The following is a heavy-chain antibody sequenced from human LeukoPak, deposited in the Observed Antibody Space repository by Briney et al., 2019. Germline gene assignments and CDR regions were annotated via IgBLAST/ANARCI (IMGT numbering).Heavy chain of an antibody. V-gene: IGHV1-2*02. CDR2: INPNSGNT. CDR1: GYIFTGYW. Sequence: ASVQVSCKASGYIFTGYWIHWVRQAPGQGLEWMGFINPNSGNTNYAQKFQGRVTMTRDTSINTAYMELNGLTGDDTAVYYCAREVRPATTTLVAYWGQGTLVTVSS. D-gene: IGHD1-1*01. CDR3: AREVRPATTTLVAY. J-gene: IGHJ4*02.